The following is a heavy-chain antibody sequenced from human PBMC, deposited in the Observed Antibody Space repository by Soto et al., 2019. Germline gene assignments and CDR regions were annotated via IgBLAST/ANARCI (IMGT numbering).Heavy chain of an antibody. CDR1: GYTFTGYY. Sequence: QVQLVQSGAEVKKPGASVKVSCKGSGYTFTGYYIHWVRQAPGQGPEWMGYINPNSGGTNYAQKFQGRVTMTRDTSISTVYMELSRLRSDDTAVYWCATDQENYYQSSGYYYAYWGQGTLVTVSS. CDR3: ATDQENYYQSSGYYYAY. CDR2: INPNSGGT. J-gene: IGHJ4*02. D-gene: IGHD3-22*01. V-gene: IGHV1-2*02.